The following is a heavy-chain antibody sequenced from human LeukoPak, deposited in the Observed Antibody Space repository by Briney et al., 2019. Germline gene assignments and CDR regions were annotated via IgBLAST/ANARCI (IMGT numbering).Heavy chain of an antibody. CDR3: VTRQKDYGDYVDAFDI. D-gene: IGHD4-17*01. V-gene: IGHV3-74*01. CDR1: GFTFSSYW. J-gene: IGHJ3*02. Sequence: GGSLRLSCAASGFTFSSYWMHWVRQAPGKGLVWVSRINSDGSSTSYADSVKGRFTISRDNAKNTLYLQMNSLRAEDTAVYYCVTRQKDYGDYVDAFDIWGQGTMVTVSS. CDR2: INSDGSST.